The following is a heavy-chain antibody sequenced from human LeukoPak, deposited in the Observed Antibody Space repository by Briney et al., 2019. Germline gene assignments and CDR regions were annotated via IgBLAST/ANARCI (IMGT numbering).Heavy chain of an antibody. CDR1: GFNFYNFW. D-gene: IGHD3-10*01. Sequence: GGSLRLSCAASGFNFYNFWMTWVRQAPGKGLEWVANIKQNGMDTYYVDSVKGRFTISRDNSKNTLYLQMNSLRAEDTAVYYCTKVRAYDDSGNPYWHFDLWGRGTLVTVSS. J-gene: IGHJ2*01. CDR3: TKVRAYDDSGNPYWHFDL. V-gene: IGHV3-7*03. CDR2: IKQNGMDT.